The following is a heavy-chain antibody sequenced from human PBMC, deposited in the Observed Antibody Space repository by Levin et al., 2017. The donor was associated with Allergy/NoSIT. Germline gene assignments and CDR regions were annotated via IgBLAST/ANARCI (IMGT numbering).Heavy chain of an antibody. D-gene: IGHD6-19*01. V-gene: IGHV3-23*01. CDR2: ISGSGGST. Sequence: LSLTCAASGFTFSSYAMSWVRQAPGKGLEWVSAISGSGGSTYYADSVKGRFTISRDNSKNTLYLQMNSLRAEDTAVYYCAKAFSGWYIDYWGQGTLVTVSS. CDR3: AKAFSGWYIDY. CDR1: GFTFSSYA. J-gene: IGHJ4*02.